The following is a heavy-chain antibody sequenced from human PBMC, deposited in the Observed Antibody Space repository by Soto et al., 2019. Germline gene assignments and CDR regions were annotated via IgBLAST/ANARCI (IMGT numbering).Heavy chain of an antibody. V-gene: IGHV4-39*01. D-gene: IGHD2-2*01. J-gene: IGHJ4*02. CDR3: GRVMIGTSRHTDSDY. CDR1: GASISSRDYY. CDR2: IDYNGVT. Sequence: SETLSLTCSVSGASISSRDYYWGWIRQTPGKGLEWIGNIDYNGVTYYNPPLKSRVTVSKDTSKNQFSLKVASVTAADTAIYYCGRVMIGTSRHTDSDYWGQGTQVTVSS.